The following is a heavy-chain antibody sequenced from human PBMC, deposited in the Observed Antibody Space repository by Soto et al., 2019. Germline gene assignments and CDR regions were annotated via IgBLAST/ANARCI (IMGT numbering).Heavy chain of an antibody. CDR1: GGSFSGYY. V-gene: IGHV4-34*01. CDR2: INHSGST. CDR3: ARKFLCGGDCYSPCYGMDV. D-gene: IGHD2-21*02. Sequence: SETLSLTCAVYGGSFSGYYWSWIRQPPGKGLEWIGEINHSGSTNYNPSLKSRVTISVDTSKNQFSLKLSSVTAADTAVYYCARKFLCGGDCYSPCYGMDVWGQGTTVTVSS. J-gene: IGHJ6*02.